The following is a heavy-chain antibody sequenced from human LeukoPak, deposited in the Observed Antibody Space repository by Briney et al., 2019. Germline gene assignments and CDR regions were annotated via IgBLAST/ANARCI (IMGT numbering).Heavy chain of an antibody. CDR2: MNPNSGNT. Sequence: GASVKVSCKTSGYTFTSYDINWVRQGTGQGLEYMGWMNPNSGNTGNAKKFQGRVSITRNTSISTAYMELSSLRSEDTAVYYCARALGAVAGPEDAFDVWGQGTMVTVSS. J-gene: IGHJ3*01. CDR1: GYTFTSYD. V-gene: IGHV1-8*03. D-gene: IGHD6-19*01. CDR3: ARALGAVAGPEDAFDV.